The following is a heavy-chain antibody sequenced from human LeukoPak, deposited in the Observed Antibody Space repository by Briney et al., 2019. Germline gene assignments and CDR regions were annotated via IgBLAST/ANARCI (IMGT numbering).Heavy chain of an antibody. D-gene: IGHD6-13*01. CDR3: ARDHSSSWQAEYGMDV. Sequence: GGSLRLSCAASGFTFSSYSMNWVRQAPGKGLEWVSSISSSSSYIYYADSVKGRFTISRGNAKNSLYLQMNSLRAEDTAVYYCARDHSSSWQAEYGMDVWGQGTTVTVSS. CDR1: GFTFSSYS. V-gene: IGHV3-21*01. J-gene: IGHJ6*02. CDR2: ISSSSSYI.